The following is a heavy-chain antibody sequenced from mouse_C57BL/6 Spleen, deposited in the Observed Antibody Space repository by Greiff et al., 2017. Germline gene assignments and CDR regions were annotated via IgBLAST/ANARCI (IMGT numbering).Heavy chain of an antibody. V-gene: IGHV3-3*01. Sequence: EVHLVESGPSLVRPSQTLSLTCTVTGFSINSDCYWIWIRQFPGNKLEYIGYTFYSGITYYNPSLESRTYITRDTSKNQFSLKLSSVTTEDTATYYCARAYDYDGNYAMDYWGQGTSVTVSS. CDR3: ARAYDYDGNYAMDY. D-gene: IGHD2-4*01. CDR2: TFYSGIT. CDR1: GFSINSDCY. J-gene: IGHJ4*01.